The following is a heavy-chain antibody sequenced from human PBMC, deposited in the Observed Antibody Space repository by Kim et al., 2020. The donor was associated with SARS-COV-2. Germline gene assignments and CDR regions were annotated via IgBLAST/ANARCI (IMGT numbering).Heavy chain of an antibody. Sequence: GGSLRLSCAASGFTFSNSAMSWVRQAPGRGLEWVSVISSTGGGTSYADSAKGRFTISRASSKNTLSLQLHILRAENKAAYYCARVGGDSGAYYDFWGQGT. D-gene: IGHD2-21*01. V-gene: IGHV3-23*01. J-gene: IGHJ4*02. CDR2: ISSTGGGT. CDR1: GFTFSNSA. CDR3: ARVGGDSGAYYDF.